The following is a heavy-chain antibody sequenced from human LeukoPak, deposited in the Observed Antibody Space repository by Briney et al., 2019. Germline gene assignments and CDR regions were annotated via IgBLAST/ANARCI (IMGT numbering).Heavy chain of an antibody. V-gene: IGHV4-34*01. CDR2: IDHSGGI. CDR1: GGSFSGYF. D-gene: IGHD4-17*01. J-gene: IGHJ4*02. CDR3: ARGSGDLRY. Sequence: PSETLSLTCAVYGGSFSGYFYNWIRQPPGKGLEWFGEIDHSGGINYNPSLESRVTISADMSKNQFSLKVTSVTAADTAMYYCARGSGDLRYWGQGTLVTVSS.